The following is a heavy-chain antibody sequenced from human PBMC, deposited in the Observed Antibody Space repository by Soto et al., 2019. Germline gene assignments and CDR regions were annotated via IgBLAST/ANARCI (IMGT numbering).Heavy chain of an antibody. J-gene: IGHJ4*02. CDR1: GVTGNNKY. Sequence: GGSLRLSCAVSGVTGNNKYMTLVRQAPGKGLDWVSLISSSDNTYYADSVKGRFTISRDDSKNTLYLLMNNLRAEDTAVYYCATRIIRGGLDYWGQGTPVTVSS. V-gene: IGHV3-66*01. CDR3: ATRIIRGGLDY. D-gene: IGHD2-15*01. CDR2: ISSSDNT.